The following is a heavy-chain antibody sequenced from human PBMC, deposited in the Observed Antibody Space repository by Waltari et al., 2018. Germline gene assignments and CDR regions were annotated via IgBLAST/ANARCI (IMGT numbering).Heavy chain of an antibody. Sequence: EVQLVESGGGLVQPGRSLRLPCAASGFDFYDYAMHWVRQVPGKGLEWVSVVSWSGATVGYADSVNGRFAISRDNAKNSLYLQMNSLRVEDTAFYYCAASRGVYWYFDFWGRGTLVSVSS. V-gene: IGHV3-9*01. CDR1: GFDFYDYA. J-gene: IGHJ2*01. CDR2: VSWSGATV. CDR3: AASRGVYWYFDF. D-gene: IGHD3-16*01.